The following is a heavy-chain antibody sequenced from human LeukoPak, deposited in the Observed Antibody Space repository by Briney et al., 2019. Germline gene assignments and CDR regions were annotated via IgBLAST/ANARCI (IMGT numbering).Heavy chain of an antibody. CDR3: ARGGSGSYHIDY. J-gene: IGHJ4*02. Sequence: ASLKVSCKASGYTFTSYDISWVRQAPGQGLEWMGWMNPNSGNTGYAQKFKGRVTMTRNTSISTAYMELSSLRSEDTAVYYCARGGSGSYHIDYWGQGTLVTVSS. D-gene: IGHD1-26*01. CDR2: MNPNSGNT. CDR1: GYTFTSYD. V-gene: IGHV1-8*01.